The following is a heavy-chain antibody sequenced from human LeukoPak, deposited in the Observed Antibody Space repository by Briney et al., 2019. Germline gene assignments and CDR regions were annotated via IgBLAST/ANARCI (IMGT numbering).Heavy chain of an antibody. CDR3: GRDLGGRSGY. D-gene: IGHD1-26*01. CDR2: ISSSSSTI. J-gene: IGHJ4*02. CDR1: GFTFSSYS. V-gene: IGHV3-48*01. Sequence: GGSLRLSCAASGFTFSSYSMNWVRQAPGKGLEWVSYISSSSSTIYYADSVKGRFTIPRDNAKNSLYLQMNSLRAEDTAVYYCGRDLGGRSGYWGQGTLVTVSS.